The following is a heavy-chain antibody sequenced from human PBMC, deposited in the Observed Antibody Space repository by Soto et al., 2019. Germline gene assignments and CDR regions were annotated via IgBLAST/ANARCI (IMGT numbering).Heavy chain of an antibody. Sequence: QVILKESGPTQVKPTQTLTLTCRFSGFSFRTSGVGVGWIRQPPGKALEWLALIYWDDDRRYSPSLKDRLTITKDTSKSQVVLTLTNVNTADTGTYYCALRWGGYGLGTPFKHWGQGIPVTVSS. CDR1: GFSFRTSGVG. J-gene: IGHJ1*01. D-gene: IGHD3-16*01. CDR3: ALRWGGYGLGTPFKH. CDR2: IYWDDDR. V-gene: IGHV2-5*02.